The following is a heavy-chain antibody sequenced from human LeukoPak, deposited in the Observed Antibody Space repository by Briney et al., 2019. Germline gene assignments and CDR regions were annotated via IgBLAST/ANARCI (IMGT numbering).Heavy chain of an antibody. CDR1: GYPFIGNY. V-gene: IGHV1-2*06. Sequence: ASVKVSCKASGYPFIGNYIHWVRQAPGQGLEWMGRINPNSGGTQYSQKFQGRVTLTRDTSITTGYKELSGLTSDDTAVYYCASLSYYDLSGYFYWGQGTLVTVSS. CDR2: INPNSGGT. CDR3: ASLSYYDLSGYFY. D-gene: IGHD3-22*01. J-gene: IGHJ4*02.